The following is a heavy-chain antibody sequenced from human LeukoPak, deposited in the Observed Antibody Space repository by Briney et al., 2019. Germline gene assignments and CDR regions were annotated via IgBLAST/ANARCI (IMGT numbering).Heavy chain of an antibody. V-gene: IGHV1-18*01. Sequence: ASVKVSCKASGYTFTSYGISWVRQAPGQGLEWMGWISAYNGNTNYAQKLQGRVTMTTDTSTSTAYMELRSLRSDDTAVYYCARDPPGGYSSSTSCTNWFDPWGQGTLVTVSS. CDR2: ISAYNGNT. CDR3: ARDPPGGYSSSTSCTNWFDP. J-gene: IGHJ5*02. CDR1: GYTFTSYG. D-gene: IGHD2-2*01.